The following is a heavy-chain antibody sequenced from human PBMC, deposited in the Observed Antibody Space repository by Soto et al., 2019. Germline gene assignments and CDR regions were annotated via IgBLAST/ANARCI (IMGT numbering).Heavy chain of an antibody. CDR3: AGGRLADFPY. CDR1: GFTFSSYS. V-gene: IGHV3-48*01. Sequence: GGSLRLSCAASGFTFSSYSMNWVRQAPGKGLEWVSYISSSSSTIYYADSVRGRFTISRDNAKNSLYLQMNSLRAEDTAVYYCAGGRLADFPYWGQGTLVTVSS. D-gene: IGHD3-16*01. CDR2: ISSSSSTI. J-gene: IGHJ4*02.